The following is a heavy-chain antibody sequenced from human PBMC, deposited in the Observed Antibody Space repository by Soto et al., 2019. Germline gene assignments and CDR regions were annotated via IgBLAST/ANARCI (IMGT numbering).Heavy chain of an antibody. J-gene: IGHJ3*02. V-gene: IGHV4-30-4*01. CDR3: ARGAEPYDYYDSSGYYQDAFDI. D-gene: IGHD3-22*01. CDR1: GGSISSGDYY. CDR2: IYYSGST. Sequence: SETLSLTCTVSGGSISSGDYYWSWIRQPPGKGLEWIGYIYYSGSTYYNPSLKSRVTISVDTSKNQFSLKLSSVTAADTAVYYCARGAEPYDYYDSSGYYQDAFDIWGQGTMVT.